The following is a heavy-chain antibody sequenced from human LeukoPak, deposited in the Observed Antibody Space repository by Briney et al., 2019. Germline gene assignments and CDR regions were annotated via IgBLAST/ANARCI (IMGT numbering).Heavy chain of an antibody. CDR2: VDPEDGEA. D-gene: IGHD6-19*01. Sequence: ASVKISRKVSGYTFTDYYMHWVQQAPGKGLEWMGLVDPEDGEAIYAEKFQGRVTITADTSTDTAYMELSSLRSEDTAVYYCATDRGIAVAVTWGQGTLVTVSS. CDR3: ATDRGIAVAVT. CDR1: GYTFTDYY. V-gene: IGHV1-69-2*01. J-gene: IGHJ5*02.